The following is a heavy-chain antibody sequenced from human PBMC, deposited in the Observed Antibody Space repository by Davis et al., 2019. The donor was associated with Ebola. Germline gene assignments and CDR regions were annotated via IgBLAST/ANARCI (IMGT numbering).Heavy chain of an antibody. Sequence: GESLKISCAASGFTFKTHGMHWVRQAPGKGLEWMANINQDGSTKYYVDSVKGRFTISRDNTKNSLYLQMNSLRAEDTAVYYCARKGLPDYWGQGTLVTVSS. V-gene: IGHV3-7*01. J-gene: IGHJ4*02. CDR3: ARKGLPDY. D-gene: IGHD5-12*01. CDR1: GFTFKTHG. CDR2: INQDGSTK.